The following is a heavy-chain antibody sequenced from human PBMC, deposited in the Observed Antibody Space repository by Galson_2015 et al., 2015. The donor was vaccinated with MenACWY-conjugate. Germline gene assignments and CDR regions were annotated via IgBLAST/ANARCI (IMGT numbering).Heavy chain of an antibody. CDR3: AKGGFYYDYGIDG. V-gene: IGHV3-23*01. J-gene: IGHJ6*02. Sequence: SLRLSCAVSGFTFRNYAMSWVRQAPGKGLEWVSAIAVRGEDSFYADAVKGRFTISRDNSKNRLYLQMNSLRAEDTALYYCAKGGFYYDYGIDGGGQGTTVTVSS. CDR2: IAVRGEDS. CDR1: GFTFRNYA.